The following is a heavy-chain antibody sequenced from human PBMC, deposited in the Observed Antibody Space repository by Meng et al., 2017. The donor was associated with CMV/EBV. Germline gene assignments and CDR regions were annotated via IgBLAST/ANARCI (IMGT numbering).Heavy chain of an antibody. CDR1: GGSVSSGSYY. Sequence: CTVSGGSVSSGSYYWSWIRQPPGKGLEWIGYIYYSGSTNYNPSLKSRVTISVDTSKNQFSLKLSSVTAADTAVYYCARGGGSGNWFDPWGQGTLVTVSS. V-gene: IGHV4-61*01. J-gene: IGHJ5*02. CDR3: ARGGGSGNWFDP. CDR2: IYYSGST. D-gene: IGHD1-26*01.